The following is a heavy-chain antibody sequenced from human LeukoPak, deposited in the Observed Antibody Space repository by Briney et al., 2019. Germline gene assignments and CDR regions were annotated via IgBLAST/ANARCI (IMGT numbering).Heavy chain of an antibody. J-gene: IGHJ5*02. CDR2: ISSGSSYT. V-gene: IGHV3-11*06. D-gene: IGHD6-19*01. Sequence: GGSLRLSCAASGFTFSDYTMTWVRQAPGKGLEWVSYISSGSSYTNYADSVKGRFTISRDNAKNSLYLQMNSLRAEDTAVYYYARGPPRIAVAVRSGFDPWGQGTLVTVSS. CDR3: ARGPPRIAVAVRSGFDP. CDR1: GFTFSDYT.